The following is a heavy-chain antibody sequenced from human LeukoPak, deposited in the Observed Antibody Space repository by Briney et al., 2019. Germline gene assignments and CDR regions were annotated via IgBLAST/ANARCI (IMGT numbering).Heavy chain of an antibody. V-gene: IGHV1-2*02. CDR1: GYTFTGYY. Sequence: ASVKVSCKASGYTFTGYYMHWVRQAPGQGLEWMGWINPNSGGTNYAQKFQGRVTMTRDTSISTAYMELSRLRSDDTAVYYCARGQGRDGYNFDYWGQGTLVTVSS. J-gene: IGHJ4*02. D-gene: IGHD5-24*01. CDR3: ARGQGRDGYNFDY. CDR2: INPNSGGT.